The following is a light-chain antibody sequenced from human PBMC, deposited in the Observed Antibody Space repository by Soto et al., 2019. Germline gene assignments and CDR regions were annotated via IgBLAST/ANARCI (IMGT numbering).Light chain of an antibody. V-gene: IGKV1-27*01. Sequence: DIQMTQSPSSLSASVGDRVTITCRASQGISNYLAWYQRKPGKIPKLLIYAASTLQSGVPSRFSGSGSGTDFTLTISSLQPEDVATYYCQKYNSALTWTFGQGTKVEIK. CDR2: AAS. CDR3: QKYNSALTWT. CDR1: QGISNY. J-gene: IGKJ1*01.